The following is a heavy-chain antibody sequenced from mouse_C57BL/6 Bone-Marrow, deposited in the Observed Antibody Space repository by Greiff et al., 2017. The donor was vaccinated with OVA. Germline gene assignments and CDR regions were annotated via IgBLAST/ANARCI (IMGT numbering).Heavy chain of an antibody. CDR3: ARYWAFAY. J-gene: IGHJ3*01. Sequence: QVQLKQSGPELVKPGASVKISCKASGYAFSSSWMNWVKQRPGKGLEWIGRIYPGDGDTNYNGKFKGKATLTADKSSSTAYMQLSSLTYEDSAVYFCARYWAFAYWGQGTLVTVSA. CDR2: IYPGDGDT. D-gene: IGHD4-1*01. V-gene: IGHV1-82*01. CDR1: GYAFSSSW.